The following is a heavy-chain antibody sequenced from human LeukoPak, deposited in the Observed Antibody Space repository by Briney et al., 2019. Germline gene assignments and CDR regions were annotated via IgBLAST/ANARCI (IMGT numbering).Heavy chain of an antibody. Sequence: SETLSLTCAVSGGSISTYYWSWIRQPPGKALEWLGYVYFSGTTNYSPSLKSRVTISVDTSKNQFSLKLRSVTAADTAVYYCARARSSGYSKYYLDYWGQGTLVTVSS. D-gene: IGHD3-22*01. J-gene: IGHJ4*02. CDR3: ARARSSGYSKYYLDY. V-gene: IGHV4-59*01. CDR2: VYFSGTT. CDR1: GGSISTYY.